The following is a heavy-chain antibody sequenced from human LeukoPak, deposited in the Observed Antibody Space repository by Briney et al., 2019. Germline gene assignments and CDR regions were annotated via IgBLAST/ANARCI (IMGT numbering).Heavy chain of an antibody. D-gene: IGHD6-13*01. CDR1: GYTFTTYA. J-gene: IGHJ4*02. CDR3: ARGGAGYSGSLDF. Sequence: ASVKVSCKASGYTFTTYAMHWVRQAPGQRLEWVGWINAGNGNTKFSQKFQGRVTITRNTSISTAYMELSSLKTEDTAVYYCARGGAGYSGSLDFWGQGTLVTVSS. V-gene: IGHV1-3*01. CDR2: INAGNGNT.